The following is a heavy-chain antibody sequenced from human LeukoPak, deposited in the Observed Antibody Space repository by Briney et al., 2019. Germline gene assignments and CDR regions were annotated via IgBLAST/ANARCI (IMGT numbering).Heavy chain of an antibody. V-gene: IGHV6-1*01. D-gene: IGHD3-3*02. Sequence: SQTLSLTRALSGDSVSGNSGTWNWIRQSPSRGLEWLGRTYYKSKWYNDYAISVKSRITINPDTSTNQFSPQLDSASPDDTAVYFCGRGWLKTGIQYWGQGTLVTVSS. J-gene: IGHJ4*02. CDR1: GDSVSGNSGT. CDR2: TYYKSKWYN. CDR3: GRGWLKTGIQY.